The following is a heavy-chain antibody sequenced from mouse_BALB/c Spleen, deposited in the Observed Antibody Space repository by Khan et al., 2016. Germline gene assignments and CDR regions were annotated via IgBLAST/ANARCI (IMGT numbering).Heavy chain of an antibody. J-gene: IGHJ2*01. V-gene: IGHV3-2*02. CDR3: ARGYGNLDY. CDR1: GYSITSDYA. Sequence: EVQLQESGPGLVKPSQSLSLTCTVTGYSITSDYAWNWIRQFPGNKLEWMGYISYSGSTNYNPPLKSRISITRDTSKNQFFLQLNSVTTEDTATYYCARGYGNLDYWGQGTTLTVSS. D-gene: IGHD2-1*01. CDR2: ISYSGST.